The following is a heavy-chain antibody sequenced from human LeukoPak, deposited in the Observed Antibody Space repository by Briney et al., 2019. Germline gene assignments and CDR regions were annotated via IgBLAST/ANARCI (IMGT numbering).Heavy chain of an antibody. D-gene: IGHD3-10*01. V-gene: IGHV3-23*01. J-gene: IGHJ4*02. CDR3: AKGLSMVRGVDYFDY. CDR2: ISGSGGNT. CDR1: EFTLSSYA. Sequence: GGSLRLSCAASEFTLSSYAMSWVRQAPGKGLEWVSAISGSGGNTYYADSVKGRFTISRDSSKNTLYLRMNSLRAEDTAVYYCAKGLSMVRGVDYFDYWGQGTLVTVSS.